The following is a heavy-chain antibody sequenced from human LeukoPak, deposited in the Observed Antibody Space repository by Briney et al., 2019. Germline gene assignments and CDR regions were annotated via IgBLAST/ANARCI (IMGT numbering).Heavy chain of an antibody. CDR1: GYTFTSYG. CDR3: ARLRADHFDY. J-gene: IGHJ4*02. CDR2: INPNSGGT. D-gene: IGHD5-12*01. Sequence: ASVKVSCKASGYTFTSYGISWVRQAPGQGLEWMGWINPNSGGTNYAQKFQGRVTMTRDTSISTAYMELSRLRSDDTAVYYCARLRADHFDYWGQGTLVTVSS. V-gene: IGHV1-2*02.